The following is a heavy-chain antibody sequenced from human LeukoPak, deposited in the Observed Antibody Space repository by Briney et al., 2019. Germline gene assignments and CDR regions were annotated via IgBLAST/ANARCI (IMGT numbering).Heavy chain of an antibody. CDR1: RFTFSSYS. V-gene: IGHV3-21*01. CDR2: ISSSGSYI. D-gene: IGHD5-12*01. CDR3: ARGPSGYHNT. J-gene: IGHJ4*02. Sequence: GGSLRLSCAASRFTFSSYSMNWVRQAPGKGLEWVSSISSSGSYIYYADSVKGRFTISRDNAKNSLYLQMNSLRAEDTAVYYCARGPSGYHNTGGQGTLVTVSS.